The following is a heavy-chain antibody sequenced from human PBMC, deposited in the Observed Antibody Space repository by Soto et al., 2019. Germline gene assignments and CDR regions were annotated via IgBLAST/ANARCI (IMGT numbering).Heavy chain of an antibody. CDR3: SRSLNS. CDR1: GFTFSTYW. CDR2: INQDGSEK. V-gene: IGHV3-7*01. Sequence: VGSLRLSCAASGFTFSTYWMDWVRQTPGKGLEWVADINQDGSEKNYVDSVKGRFTVYRDNAKNSLYLQMSSLTAEDSALYYCSRSLNSWGQGTLVTVSS. J-gene: IGHJ4*02.